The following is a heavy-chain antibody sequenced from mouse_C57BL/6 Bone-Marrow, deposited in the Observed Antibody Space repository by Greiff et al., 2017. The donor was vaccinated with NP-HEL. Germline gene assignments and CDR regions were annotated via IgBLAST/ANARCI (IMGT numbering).Heavy chain of an antibody. V-gene: IGHV3-6*01. J-gene: IGHJ3*01. CDR2: ISYDGSN. D-gene: IGHD2-3*01. Sequence: QQSGPGLVKPSQSLSLTCSVTGYSITSGYYWNWIRQFPGNKLEWMGYISYDGSNNYNPSLKNRISITRDTSTNQFFLKLNSVTTEDTATYYCARDNDGYYPAWFAYWGQGTLVTVSA. CDR1: GYSITSGYY. CDR3: ARDNDGYYPAWFAY.